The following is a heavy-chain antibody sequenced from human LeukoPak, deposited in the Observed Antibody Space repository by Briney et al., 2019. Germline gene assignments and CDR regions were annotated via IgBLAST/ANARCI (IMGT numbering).Heavy chain of an antibody. V-gene: IGHV4-59*01. J-gene: IGHJ6*03. D-gene: IGHD5-18*01. CDR3: ARAPGIPPYYYYYYMDV. Sequence: SETLSLTCTVSGGSISSYYWSWIRQPPGKGLEWIGYIYYSGSTNYNPSHKSRVTISVDTSKNQFSLKLSSVTAADTAVYYCARAPGIPPYYYYYYMDVWGKGTTVTVSS. CDR1: GGSISSYY. CDR2: IYYSGST.